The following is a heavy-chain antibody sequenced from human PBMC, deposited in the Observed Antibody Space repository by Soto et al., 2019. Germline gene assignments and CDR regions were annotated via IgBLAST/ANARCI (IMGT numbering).Heavy chain of an antibody. CDR1: GFTFSSYA. J-gene: IGHJ6*02. Sequence: QPGGSLRLSCAASGFTFSSYAMHWVRQAPGKGLEWVAVISYDGSNKYYADSVKGRFTISRDNSKNTLYLQMNSLRAEDTAVYYCAREGLDFWSGYENLTYGMDVWGQGTTVTVSS. D-gene: IGHD3-3*01. V-gene: IGHV3-30-3*01. CDR2: ISYDGSNK. CDR3: AREGLDFWSGYENLTYGMDV.